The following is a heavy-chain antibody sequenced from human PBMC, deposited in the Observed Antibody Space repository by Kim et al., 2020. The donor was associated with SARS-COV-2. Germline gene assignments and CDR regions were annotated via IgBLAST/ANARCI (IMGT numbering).Heavy chain of an antibody. D-gene: IGHD3-10*01. Sequence: SETLSLTCTVSGGSISSYYWSWIRQPPGKGLEWIGYIYYSGSTNYNPSLKSRVTISVDTSKNQFSLKLSSVTAADTAVYYCARIIRRHGITMVRGVIANYYFAYWGQGTLVTVSS. CDR3: ARIIRRHGITMVRGVIANYYFAY. CDR2: IYYSGST. CDR1: GGSISSYY. V-gene: IGHV4-59*01. J-gene: IGHJ4*02.